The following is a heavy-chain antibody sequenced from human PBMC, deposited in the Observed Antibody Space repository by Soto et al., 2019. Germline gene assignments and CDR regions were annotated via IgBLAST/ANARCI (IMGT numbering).Heavy chain of an antibody. Sequence: QITLKESGPTLVKPTQTLTLTCTFSGFSLSTNGVGVSWIRQPPGKDLEWLALIYWDDDKRYSTSLRSRLTIAKDISQNQVVLTLTNRDPVDTATYYCAHHLIAWGDAFDIWGKGTMVTVSS. D-gene: IGHD7-27*01. CDR2: IYWDDDK. J-gene: IGHJ3*02. V-gene: IGHV2-5*02. CDR1: GFSLSTNGVG. CDR3: AHHLIAWGDAFDI.